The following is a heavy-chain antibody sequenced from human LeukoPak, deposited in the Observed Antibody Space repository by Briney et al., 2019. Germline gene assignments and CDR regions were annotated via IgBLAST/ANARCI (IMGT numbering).Heavy chain of an antibody. CDR2: ISSSGSTI. D-gene: IGHD3-22*01. J-gene: IGHJ4*02. CDR1: GFTFSDYY. CDR3: ARDLGAPPYYYDSSGYYGGDY. V-gene: IGHV3-11*01. Sequence: PGGSLRLSCAASGFTFSDYYMSWIRQAPGKGLEWVSYISSSGSTIYYADSVKGRFTISRDNAKNSLYLQMNSLRAEDTAVYYCARDLGAPPYYYDSSGYYGGDYWGQGTLVTVSS.